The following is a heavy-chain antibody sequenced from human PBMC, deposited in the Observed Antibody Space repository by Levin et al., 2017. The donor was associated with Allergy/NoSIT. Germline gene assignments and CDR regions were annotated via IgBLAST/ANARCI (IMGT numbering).Heavy chain of an antibody. J-gene: IGHJ3*02. CDR1: GYTFTGYY. CDR3: AREDGYNSDAFDI. D-gene: IGHD5-24*01. Sequence: GESLKISCKASGYTFTGYYMHWVRQAPGQGLEWMGWINPNSGGTNYAQKFQGRVTMTRDTSISTAYMELSRLRSDDTAVYYCAREDGYNSDAFDIWGQGTMVTVSS. V-gene: IGHV1-2*02. CDR2: INPNSGGT.